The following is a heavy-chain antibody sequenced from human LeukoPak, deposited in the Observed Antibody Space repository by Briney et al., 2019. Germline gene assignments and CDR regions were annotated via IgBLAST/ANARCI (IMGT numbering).Heavy chain of an antibody. CDR1: GYTLTELS. Sequence: ASVKVSCKVSGYTLTELSMHWLRQAPGQGLEWMGWVNPFSGGTIPAQKFQDRVTMTKDTSINTAYMELSSLRSDDTAVYYCARVKDSSSWHYFDFWGQGTLVTVSS. CDR2: VNPFSGGT. CDR3: ARVKDSSSWHYFDF. D-gene: IGHD6-13*01. J-gene: IGHJ4*02. V-gene: IGHV1-2*02.